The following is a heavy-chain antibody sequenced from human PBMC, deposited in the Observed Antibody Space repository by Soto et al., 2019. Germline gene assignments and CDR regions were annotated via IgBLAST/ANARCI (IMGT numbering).Heavy chain of an antibody. CDR2: MWYDGTNK. J-gene: IGHJ3*02. CDR1: RCTFRIYS. D-gene: IGHD3-16*01. CDR3: ARDATFGTKGGSFDI. V-gene: IGHV3-33*01. Sequence: LRRSGAASRCTFRIYSMHWDRPSRCEGLEWVAVMWYDGTNKYYEESVKGRFTISRDNSENTLYLQMNSLRVEDTAVYYCARDATFGTKGGSFDIWGHGTLVTVS.